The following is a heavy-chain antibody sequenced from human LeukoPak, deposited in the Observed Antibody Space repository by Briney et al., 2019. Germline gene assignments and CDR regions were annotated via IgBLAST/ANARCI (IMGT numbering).Heavy chain of an antibody. CDR1: GGSISSYY. D-gene: IGHD2-21*02. V-gene: IGHV4-59*12. Sequence: ASETLSLTCTVSGGSISSYYWNWIRQPPGKGLEWIGYIYNSGSTSYNPSLKSRVSLSVDTSKNLFSLTLNSMTAADTAVYYCARGWGPAYCGGDCHRHFDYWGQGTLVTVSS. CDR2: IYNSGST. CDR3: ARGWGPAYCGGDCHRHFDY. J-gene: IGHJ4*02.